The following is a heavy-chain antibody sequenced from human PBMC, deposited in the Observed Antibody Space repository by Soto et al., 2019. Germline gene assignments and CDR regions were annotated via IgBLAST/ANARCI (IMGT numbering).Heavy chain of an antibody. J-gene: IGHJ4*02. V-gene: IGHV4-59*01. D-gene: IGHD6-13*01. CDR3: ARASIAAAGFDY. Sequence: PSETLSLTCTVSGGSISSYYWSWIRQPPGKGLEWIGYIYYSGSTNYNPSLKSRVTISVDTSKNQFSLELSSVTAADTAVYYCARASIAAAGFDYWGQGTLVTVSS. CDR2: IYYSGST. CDR1: GGSISSYY.